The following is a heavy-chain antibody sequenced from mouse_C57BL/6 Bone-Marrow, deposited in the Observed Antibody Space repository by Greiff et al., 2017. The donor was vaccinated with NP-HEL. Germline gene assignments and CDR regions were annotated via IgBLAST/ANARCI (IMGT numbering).Heavy chain of an antibody. Sequence: QVQLQQSGAELVRPGTSVKLSCKASGYTFTSYWMHWVKQRPGQGLEWIGVIDPSDSYTNYNQKFKGKATLTVDTSSSTAYMQLSSLTSEDSAVYYCARQSRARWFAYWGQGTLGTVSA. CDR3: ARQSRARWFAY. J-gene: IGHJ3*01. CDR2: IDPSDSYT. V-gene: IGHV1-59*01. CDR1: GYTFTSYW.